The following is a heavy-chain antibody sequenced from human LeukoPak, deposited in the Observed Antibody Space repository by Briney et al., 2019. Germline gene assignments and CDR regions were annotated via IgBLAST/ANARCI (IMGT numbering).Heavy chain of an antibody. D-gene: IGHD3-22*01. V-gene: IGHV4-31*03. J-gene: IGHJ3*02. CDR3: AKYYYDSSGPSWGHAFDI. CDR2: IYYSGST. Sequence: SQTLSLTCTVSGGSISSGGYYWSWIRQHPGKGLEWIGYIYYSGSTYYNPSLKSRVTISVDTSKNQFSLKLSSVTAADTAVYYCAKYYYDSSGPSWGHAFDIWGQGTMVTVSS. CDR1: GGSISSGGYY.